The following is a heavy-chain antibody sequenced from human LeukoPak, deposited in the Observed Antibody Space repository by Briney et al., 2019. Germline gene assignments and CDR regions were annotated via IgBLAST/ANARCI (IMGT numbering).Heavy chain of an antibody. V-gene: IGHV4-34*01. CDR1: GGSFSGYY. D-gene: IGHD3-10*01. CDR3: ASVLMVRGVSDAFDI. CDR2: IYHSGST. J-gene: IGHJ3*02. Sequence: SETLSLTCAVYGGSFSGYYWSWIRQPPGKGLEWIGSIYHSGSTYYNPSLKSRVTISVDTSKNQFSLKLSSVTAADTAVYYCASVLMVRGVSDAFDIWGQGTMVTVSS.